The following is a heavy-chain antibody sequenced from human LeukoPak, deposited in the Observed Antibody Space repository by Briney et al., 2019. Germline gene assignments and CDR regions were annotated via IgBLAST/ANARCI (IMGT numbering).Heavy chain of an antibody. D-gene: IGHD1-26*01. CDR3: ARGRGSYTDY. CDR1: GGSISSGGYS. J-gene: IGHJ4*02. V-gene: IGHV4-30-2*01. CDR2: IYHSGST. Sequence: PSQTLSLTCAVSGGSISSGGYSWSWIRQPPGKGLEWIGYIYHSGSTYYNPSLKSRVTISVDRSKNQFSLKLSSVTAADTAVYYCARGRGSYTDYWGQGTLVTVSS.